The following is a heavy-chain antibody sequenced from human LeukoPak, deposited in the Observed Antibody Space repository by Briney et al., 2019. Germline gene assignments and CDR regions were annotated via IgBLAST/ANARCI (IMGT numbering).Heavy chain of an antibody. CDR3: ARDTITMVRGVILRRFDY. Sequence: SETLSLTCTVSGGSISSGSYYWSWIRQPAGKGLEWIGRIYTSGSTNYNPSLKSRVTISVDTSKNQFSLKLSSVTAADTAVYYCARDTITMVRGVILRRFDYWGQGTLVTVSS. CDR2: IYTSGST. D-gene: IGHD3-10*01. J-gene: IGHJ4*02. CDR1: GGSISSGSYY. V-gene: IGHV4-61*02.